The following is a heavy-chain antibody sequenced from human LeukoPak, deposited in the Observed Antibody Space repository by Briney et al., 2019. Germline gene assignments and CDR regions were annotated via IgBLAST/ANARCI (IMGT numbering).Heavy chain of an antibody. J-gene: IGHJ4*02. Sequence: ASVKVSCKASGGTFSSYAISWVRQAPGQGLEWMGGIIPIFGTANYAQKFQGRVTITADESTSTAYMELSSLRSEDTAVYYCASHFGVRPFDYWGQGTLVTVSS. V-gene: IGHV1-69*01. D-gene: IGHD3-10*01. CDR2: IIPIFGTA. CDR3: ASHFGVRPFDY. CDR1: GGTFSSYA.